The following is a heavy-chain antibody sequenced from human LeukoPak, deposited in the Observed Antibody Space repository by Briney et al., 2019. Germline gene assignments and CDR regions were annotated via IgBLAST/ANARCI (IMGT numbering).Heavy chain of an antibody. CDR1: GFTFSSYA. Sequence: GGSLRLSCAASGFTFSSYAMHWVRQAPGKGLEWVAVISYDGSNKYYADSVKGRFTISRDNSKNTLYLQMNSLRAEDTAVYYCARGSLSGSYYDWFDPWGQGTLVTVSS. CDR3: ARGSLSGSYYDWFDP. V-gene: IGHV3-30-3*01. J-gene: IGHJ5*02. D-gene: IGHD3-10*01. CDR2: ISYDGSNK.